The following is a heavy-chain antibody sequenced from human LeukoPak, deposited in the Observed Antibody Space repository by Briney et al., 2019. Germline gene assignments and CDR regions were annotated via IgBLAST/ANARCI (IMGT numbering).Heavy chain of an antibody. Sequence: PSETLSLTCTVSGYSISSGYYWGCVRQAPGKGLEWIGSIGHRGRTYYNPSFKSRVTMSADTSNNQFSLRLTSATATDTAIYYCTQWNETNCSVVHWGQGTLVTVSS. D-gene: IGHD2-2*01. CDR1: GYSISSGYY. V-gene: IGHV4-38-2*02. J-gene: IGHJ4*02. CDR2: IGHRGRT. CDR3: TQWNETNCSVVH.